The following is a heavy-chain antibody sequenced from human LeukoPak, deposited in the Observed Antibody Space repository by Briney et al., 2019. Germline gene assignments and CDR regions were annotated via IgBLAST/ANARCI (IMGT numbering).Heavy chain of an antibody. V-gene: IGHV1-69*01. Sequence: GASVKVSCKASGGTFSSYAISWVRQAPGQGLEWMGGIIPIFGTANYAQKFQGRVTITADESTSTAYMELSSLRSEDTAVYYCARQDIVVVPAAYDYWGQGTLVTVSS. CDR2: IIPIFGTA. CDR1: GGTFSSYA. J-gene: IGHJ4*02. CDR3: ARQDIVVVPAAYDY. D-gene: IGHD2-2*01.